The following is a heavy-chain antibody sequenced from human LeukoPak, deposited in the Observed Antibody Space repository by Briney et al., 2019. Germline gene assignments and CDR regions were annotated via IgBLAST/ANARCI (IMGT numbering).Heavy chain of an antibody. Sequence: SGTLSLTCAVYGGSFSGYYWSWLRPPPGKGLEGIGEINHSGSTNYILSLMSRVTISVDTYKNQFSLTLSSVTAANTAVYYCARYFQWYSSGWGTGTNWFDPWGQGTLVTVSS. CDR3: ARYFQWYSSGWGTGTNWFDP. D-gene: IGHD6-19*01. V-gene: IGHV4-34*01. J-gene: IGHJ5*02. CDR2: INHSGST. CDR1: GGSFSGYY.